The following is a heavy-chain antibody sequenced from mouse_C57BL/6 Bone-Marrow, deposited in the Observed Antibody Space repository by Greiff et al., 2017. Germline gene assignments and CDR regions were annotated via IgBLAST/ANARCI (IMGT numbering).Heavy chain of an antibody. CDR1: GYTFTSYW. V-gene: IGHV1-55*01. CDR3: ARSDYYGSSYWFAY. J-gene: IGHJ3*01. D-gene: IGHD1-1*01. Sequence: VQLQQPGAELVKPGASVKMSCKASGYTFTSYWITWVKPRPGQGLEWIGDIYPGSGSTNYNEKFKSKATLTVDTSSSTAYMQLSSLTSEDSAVYYCARSDYYGSSYWFAYWGKGTLVTVSA. CDR2: IYPGSGST.